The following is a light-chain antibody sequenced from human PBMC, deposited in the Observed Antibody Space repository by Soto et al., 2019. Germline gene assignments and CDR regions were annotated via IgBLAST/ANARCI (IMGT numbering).Light chain of an antibody. CDR2: GAS. J-gene: IGKJ1*01. CDR1: QSVSSSY. CDR3: QQYNSYSRT. Sequence: EIALTQSPGTISLSPGERVTLSSRASQSVSSSYLAWYQRKPGKAPRLLIYGASSRATGIPDRFSGRWSGTDCTLTISRLQTDDVATDYCQQYNSYSRTFGQGTKVDIK. V-gene: IGKV3-20*01.